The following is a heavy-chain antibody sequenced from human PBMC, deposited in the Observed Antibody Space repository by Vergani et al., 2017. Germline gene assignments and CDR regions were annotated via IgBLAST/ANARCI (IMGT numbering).Heavy chain of an antibody. CDR3: ARGVYCSSTSCYFVYYYYMDV. CDR2: INHSGST. J-gene: IGHJ6*03. V-gene: IGHV4-34*01. D-gene: IGHD2-2*01. Sequence: QVQLQQWGAGLLKPSETLSLTCAVYGGSFSGYYWSWIRQPPGKGLEWIGEINHSGSTNYNPSLKSRVTISVDTSKNQFSLKLSSVTAADTAVYDCARGVYCSSTSCYFVYYYYMDVWGKGTTVTVSS. CDR1: GGSFSGYY.